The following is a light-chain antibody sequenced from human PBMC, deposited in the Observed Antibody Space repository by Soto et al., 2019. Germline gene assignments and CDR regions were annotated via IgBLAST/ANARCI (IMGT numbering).Light chain of an antibody. Sequence: QSALTQPASVSGSPGQSITISCSGTSSDVGGYNYVSQYQQHPDKAPKLMIYNVTNRPSGVSNRFSGSKSGNTASLTICGLQYEDGGDYHRSSQTSSGTVIFLGGTKLTVL. CDR1: SSDVGGYNY. CDR2: NVT. CDR3: SSQTSSGTVI. J-gene: IGLJ2*01. V-gene: IGLV2-14*01.